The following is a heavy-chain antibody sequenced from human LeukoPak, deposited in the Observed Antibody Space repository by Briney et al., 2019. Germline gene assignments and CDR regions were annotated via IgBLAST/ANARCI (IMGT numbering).Heavy chain of an antibody. D-gene: IGHD6-19*01. CDR2: IRYDGSNK. V-gene: IGHV3-30*02. CDR3: AKDYSSGWYSDLDY. Sequence: GGSLRLSCAASGFIFNSYGMHWVRQAPGKGLEWVAFIRYDGSNKYYADSVKGRFTISRDNSKNTLYLQMNSLRVEDTAVYYCAKDYSSGWYSDLDYWGQGTLVTVSS. CDR1: GFIFNSYG. J-gene: IGHJ4*02.